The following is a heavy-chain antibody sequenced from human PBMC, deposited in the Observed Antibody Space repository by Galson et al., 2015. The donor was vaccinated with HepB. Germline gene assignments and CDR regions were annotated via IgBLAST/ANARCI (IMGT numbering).Heavy chain of an antibody. CDR3: ARDRVLRSLGYWYFDL. CDR2: IWYDVSNK. D-gene: IGHD4-17*01. Sequence: SLRLSCAASGFTFSSYGMHWVRQAPSKGLEWVAVIWYDVSNKYYADSVKGRFTISRDNFKKMVYLRMNSLRAEDTAVYYCARDRVLRSLGYWYFDLWGRGTLVTVSS. J-gene: IGHJ2*01. CDR1: GFTFSSYG. V-gene: IGHV3-33*08.